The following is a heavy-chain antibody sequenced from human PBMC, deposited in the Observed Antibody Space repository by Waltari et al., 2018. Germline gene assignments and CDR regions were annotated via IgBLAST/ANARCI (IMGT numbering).Heavy chain of an antibody. D-gene: IGHD3-9*01. J-gene: IGHJ6*03. CDR3: ATHYDILTGYYADYYYYYMDV. CDR2: IYHSGST. Sequence: QVQLQESGPGLVKPSETLSLTCAVSGYSISSGYYWGWIRQPPGQGLEWIGSIYHSGSTYYNPSLKSRVTISVDTSKNQFSLKLSSVTAADTAVYYCATHYDILTGYYADYYYYYMDVWGKGTTVTVSS. CDR1: GYSISSGYY. V-gene: IGHV4-38-2*01.